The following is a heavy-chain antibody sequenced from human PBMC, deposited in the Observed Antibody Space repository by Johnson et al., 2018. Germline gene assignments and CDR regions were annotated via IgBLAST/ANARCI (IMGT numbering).Heavy chain of an antibody. D-gene: IGHD5-18*01. J-gene: IGHJ6*02. CDR2: ISPGGDT. CDR3: ARDLAAMAYYYYGMDV. V-gene: IGHV3-66*01. CDR1: GFTVSSNY. Sequence: VQLVQAGGNLVQPGGSLRLSCAASGFTVSSNYMSWVRQPPAKGLEWVSVISPGGDTYYADSVRGRFSLSRDNSKNTLYLQMDSLKVEDTAVYYCARDLAAMAYYYYGMDVWGHWTTVTVSS.